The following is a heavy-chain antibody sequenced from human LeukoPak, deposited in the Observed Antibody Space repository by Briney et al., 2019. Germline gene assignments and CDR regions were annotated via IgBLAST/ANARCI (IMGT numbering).Heavy chain of an antibody. CDR2: ISSSSSYI. V-gene: IGHV3-21*01. J-gene: IGHJ4*02. CDR1: GFTFSSYS. CDR3: AREDTAMVLYYFDY. D-gene: IGHD5-18*01. Sequence: GGSLRLSCAASGFTFSSYSMNWVRQAPGKGLEWFSSISSSSSYIYHADSVKGRFTISRDNAKNSLYLQMNSLRAEDTAVYYCAREDTAMVLYYFDYWGQGTLVTVSS.